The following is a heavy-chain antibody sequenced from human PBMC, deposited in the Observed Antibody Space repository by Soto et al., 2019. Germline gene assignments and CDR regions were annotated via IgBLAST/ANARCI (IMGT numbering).Heavy chain of an antibody. CDR2: IYYSGST. CDR1: GGSISSGGYY. CDR3: ARLMITFGGVYFPFDP. D-gene: IGHD3-16*01. J-gene: IGHJ5*02. Sequence: SETLSLTCTVSGGSISSGGYYWSWIRQHPGKGLEWIGYIYYSGSTNYNPSLKSRVTISIDTSKNQFSLKLSSVTAADTAVYYCARLMITFGGVYFPFDPWGQGTLVTVSS. V-gene: IGHV4-61*08.